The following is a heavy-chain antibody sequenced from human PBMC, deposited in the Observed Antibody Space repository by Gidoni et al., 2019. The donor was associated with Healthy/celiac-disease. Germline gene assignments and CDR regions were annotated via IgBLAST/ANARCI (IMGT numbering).Heavy chain of an antibody. D-gene: IGHD5-12*01. CDR2: INHSGST. J-gene: IGHJ4*02. CDR1: VGSFSGYY. CDR3: ARGISVGDGYSDY. Sequence: QVQLQQWVAVLLKPSETLSLTCAVYVGSFSGYYWSWIRQPPGKGLEWIGEINHSGSTNYNPSLKSRVTISVDTSKNQFSLKLSSVTAADTAVYYCARGISVGDGYSDYWGQGTLVTVSS. V-gene: IGHV4-34*01.